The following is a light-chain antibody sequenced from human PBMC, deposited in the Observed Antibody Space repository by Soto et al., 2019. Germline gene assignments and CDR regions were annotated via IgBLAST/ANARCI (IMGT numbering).Light chain of an antibody. V-gene: IGLV3-21*04. CDR2: YEI. CDR3: HVWDSDSDHPV. J-gene: IGLJ2*01. Sequence: SYELTQPPSVSVAPGQTARISCGGNNIGSKSVHWYQQKPGQAPVLVIFYEIDRPSGIPERFSGSNSGNTATLTITRVDAGDEAEYYCHVWDSDSDHPVFGGGTKLTVL. CDR1: NIGSKS.